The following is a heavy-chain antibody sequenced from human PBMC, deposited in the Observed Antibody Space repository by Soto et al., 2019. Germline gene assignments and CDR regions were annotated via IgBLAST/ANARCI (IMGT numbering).Heavy chain of an antibody. D-gene: IGHD3-16*01. V-gene: IGHV1-69*13. Sequence: SVKVSFKASGGTFSSYAISWVRQAPGQGLEWMGGIIPIFGTANYAQKFQGRVTITADESTSTAYMELSSLRSEDTAVYYCARGGFPPRYYFDYWGQGTLVTVSS. CDR1: GGTFSSYA. CDR2: IIPIFGTA. J-gene: IGHJ4*02. CDR3: ARGGFPPRYYFDY.